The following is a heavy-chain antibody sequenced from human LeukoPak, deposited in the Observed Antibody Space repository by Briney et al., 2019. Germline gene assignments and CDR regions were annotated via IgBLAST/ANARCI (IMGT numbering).Heavy chain of an antibody. CDR1: GGTFSSYA. J-gene: IGHJ4*02. CDR2: IIPIFGTA. V-gene: IGHV1-69*01. D-gene: IGHD6-19*01. CDR3: AREGAVAGTPFDY. Sequence: SVKVSCKASGGTFSSYAISWVRQAPGQGLEWMGGIIPIFGTANYAQKFQGRVTITADGSTSTAYMELSSLRSEDTAVYYCAREGAVAGTPFDYWGQGTLVTVSS.